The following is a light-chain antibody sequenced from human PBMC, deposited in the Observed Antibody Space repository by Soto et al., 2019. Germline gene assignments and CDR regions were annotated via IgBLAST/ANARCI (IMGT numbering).Light chain of an antibody. CDR1: TGAVTSSHW. CDR2: DTT. Sequence: QAVVATQDPSLTVSPGGTATLTCGSSTGAVTSSHWPYWFQRKPGQAPTTLIYDTTNRQSWTPARFSGSLLGGKAALTLSGAQPEDEADYYCLLSHGRARVFGGGTKLTVL. J-gene: IGLJ2*01. CDR3: LLSHGRARV. V-gene: IGLV7-46*01.